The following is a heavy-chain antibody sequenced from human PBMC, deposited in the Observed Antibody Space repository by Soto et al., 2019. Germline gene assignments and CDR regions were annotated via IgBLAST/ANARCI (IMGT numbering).Heavy chain of an antibody. J-gene: IGHJ6*02. CDR1: GFTFTNAW. CDR3: TTVLKFKYYGMDV. Sequence: GGSLRLSCAASGFTFTNAWMNWARQAPGKGLEWVGRIKSKTDGETTDYAAPVKGRFTVSRDDSKNTLYLQMNSLKTEDTAVYYCTTVLKFKYYGMDVWALGTTVSVSS. CDR2: IKSKTDGETT. V-gene: IGHV3-15*07.